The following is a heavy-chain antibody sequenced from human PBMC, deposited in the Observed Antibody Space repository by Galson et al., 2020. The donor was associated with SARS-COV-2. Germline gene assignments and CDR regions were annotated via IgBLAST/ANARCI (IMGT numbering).Heavy chain of an antibody. CDR1: GGSISSGGYY. V-gene: IGHV4-31*03. CDR3: ARDYGRLKFGYYYGMDV. J-gene: IGHJ6*02. D-gene: IGHD3-10*01. CDR2: IYYSGST. Sequence: SETLSLTCTVSGGSISSGGYYWSWIRQHPGKGLEWIGYIYYSGSTYYNPSLKSRVTISVDTSKNQFSLKLSSVTAADTAVYYCARDYGRLKFGYYYGMDVWGQGTTVTVSS.